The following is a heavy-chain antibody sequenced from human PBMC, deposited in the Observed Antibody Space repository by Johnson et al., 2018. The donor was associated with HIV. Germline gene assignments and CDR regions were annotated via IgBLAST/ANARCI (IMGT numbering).Heavy chain of an antibody. D-gene: IGHD3-22*01. Sequence: VHLVESGGGLVQPGGSLRLSCAGSGFTFSDYWMKWVRQAPGKGLEWVAKIKQDGRETYYVDSVKGRFTISRDNAKNSLYLQMNSLRVEDTALYYCARGFSSGYNDAFDIWGQATMVTVS. CDR2: IKQDGRET. V-gene: IGHV3-7*05. CDR1: GFTFSDYW. J-gene: IGHJ3*02. CDR3: ARGFSSGYNDAFDI.